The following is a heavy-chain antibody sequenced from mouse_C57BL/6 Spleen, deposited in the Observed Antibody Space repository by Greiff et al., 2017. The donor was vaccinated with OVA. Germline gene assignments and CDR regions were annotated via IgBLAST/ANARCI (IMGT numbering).Heavy chain of an antibody. V-gene: IGHV1-26*01. J-gene: IGHJ3*01. D-gene: IGHD3-2*02. Sequence: VQLQQSGPELVKPGASVKISCKASGYTFTDYYMNWVKQSHGKSLEWIGDINPNNGGTSYNQKFKGKATLTVDKSSSTAYMELRSLTSEDSAVYYCARSGYGPSWFAYWGQGTLVTVSA. CDR2: INPNNGGT. CDR3: ARSGYGPSWFAY. CDR1: GYTFTDYY.